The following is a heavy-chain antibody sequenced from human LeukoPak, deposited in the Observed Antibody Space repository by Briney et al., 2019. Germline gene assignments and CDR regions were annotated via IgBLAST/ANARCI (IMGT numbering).Heavy chain of an antibody. D-gene: IGHD1-26*01. CDR1: GFTFNIYG. CDR2: IRYDGGNK. Sequence: GGSLRLSCAASGFTFNIYGMHWVRQAPGKGLEWVAFIRYDGGNKYYTYSVKGRFTISRDNSKNTLYLQMDSLRAEDTAVYYCAKDQGGAGTNSDYWGQGTLVTVSS. J-gene: IGHJ4*02. V-gene: IGHV3-30*02. CDR3: AKDQGGAGTNSDY.